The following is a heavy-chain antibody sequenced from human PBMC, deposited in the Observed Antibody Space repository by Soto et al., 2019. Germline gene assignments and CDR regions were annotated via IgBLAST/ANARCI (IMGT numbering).Heavy chain of an antibody. J-gene: IGHJ4*02. CDR2: IYHSGST. V-gene: IGHV4-30-2*01. CDR3: ARGAPVLFDY. CDR1: GGSISSGGYS. Sequence: QLQLQESGSGLVKPSQTLALTCAVSGGSISSGGYSWSWIRKPPGKGLEWIGYIYHSGSTYYNPPHKSLVTISVDRSKNQFSLKMSSVTAADTAVYYCARGAPVLFDYWGQGTLVTVSS.